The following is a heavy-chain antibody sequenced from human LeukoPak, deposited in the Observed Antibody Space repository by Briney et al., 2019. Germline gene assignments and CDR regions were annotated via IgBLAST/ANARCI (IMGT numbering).Heavy chain of an antibody. CDR1: GFTFSSYG. CDR2: IETGGAST. Sequence: GGSLRLSCVASGFTFSSYGMSWVRQAPGKGLEWVSAIETGGASTYYADSVKGRFSISRDNSKNTLYLQMNSLRAEDTAVYYCATGGGEWEPPACDYWGQGTLVTVSS. J-gene: IGHJ4*02. V-gene: IGHV3-23*05. CDR3: ATGGGEWEPPACDY. D-gene: IGHD1-26*01.